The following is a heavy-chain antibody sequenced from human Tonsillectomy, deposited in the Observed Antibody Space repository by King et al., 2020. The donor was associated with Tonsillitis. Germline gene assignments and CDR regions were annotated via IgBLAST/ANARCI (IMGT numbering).Heavy chain of an antibody. J-gene: IGHJ4*02. Sequence: VQLVESGGGLVKPGGSLRLSCAASGFTFSSYSMNWVRQAPGKGLEWVSSITSSSSYIYYADSVKGRFTISRDNAKNLLYLQINSLRAEDTAVYYWARVYGLDYVSDYWGQGTLVTVSS. CDR3: ARVYGLDYVSDY. CDR1: GFTFSSYS. D-gene: IGHD3-16*01. CDR2: ITSSSSYI. V-gene: IGHV3-21*06.